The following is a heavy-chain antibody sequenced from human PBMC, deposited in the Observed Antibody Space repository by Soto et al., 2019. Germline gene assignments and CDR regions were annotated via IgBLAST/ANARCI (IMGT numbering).Heavy chain of an antibody. CDR1: GYSFTSYG. V-gene: IGHV1-18*01. CDR3: ARGADDWYFDH. CDR2: ISAYNGNT. Sequence: QVQLVQSGAEVKKPGASVKVSCKASGYSFTSYGLTWVRQAPGQGVEWMGWISAYNGNTNYAQKLQGRVTMTTDTSTSQAYMELRSVRSADTAVYYCARGADDWYFDHWGRGTLVTVSS. D-gene: IGHD6-19*01. J-gene: IGHJ2*01.